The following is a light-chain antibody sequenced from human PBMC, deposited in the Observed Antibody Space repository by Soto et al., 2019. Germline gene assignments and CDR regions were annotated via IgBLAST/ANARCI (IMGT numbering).Light chain of an antibody. CDR3: CSYGGSYTWV. CDR1: SGDVGGYNF. Sequence: QSALTQPRSVSGSPGQSVTISCTGASGDVGGYNFVSWYQQHPGKAPTLMIFDVSQWPSGVPDRFSGSKSGNTASLTISGLQAEDEADYYCCSYGGSYTWVFGGGTKVTVL. V-gene: IGLV2-11*01. J-gene: IGLJ3*02. CDR2: DVS.